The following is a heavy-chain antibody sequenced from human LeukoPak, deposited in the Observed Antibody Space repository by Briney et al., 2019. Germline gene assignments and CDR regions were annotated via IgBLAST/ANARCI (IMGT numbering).Heavy chain of an antibody. CDR3: ARDPYSGNYGSYYYYYMDV. Sequence: GGSLRLSCAASGFTFSSYGMTWVRQAPGKGLEWVSYISSSRSTIYYADSVKGRFTISRDNAKNSLYLQLNSLRAEDTAVYFCARDPYSGNYGSYYYYYMDVWGKGTTVTVSS. CDR1: GFTFSSYG. V-gene: IGHV3-48*01. CDR2: ISSSRSTI. J-gene: IGHJ6*03. D-gene: IGHD3-22*01.